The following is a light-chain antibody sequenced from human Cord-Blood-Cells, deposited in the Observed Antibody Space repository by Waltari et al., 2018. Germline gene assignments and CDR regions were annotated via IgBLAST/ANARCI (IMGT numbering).Light chain of an antibody. CDR1: SSDVGGYNY. V-gene: IGLV2-14*01. CDR2: DVS. J-gene: IGLJ2*01. Sequence: QSALTQPASVSGSPGQSITLSCTGTSSDVGGYNYVPWYPQHQGKAPKLMIYDVSSRPSGVSKRFSGSKSGNTASLTISGLQAEDEADYYCSSYTSSSTLDVVFGGGTKLTVL. CDR3: SSYTSSSTLDVV.